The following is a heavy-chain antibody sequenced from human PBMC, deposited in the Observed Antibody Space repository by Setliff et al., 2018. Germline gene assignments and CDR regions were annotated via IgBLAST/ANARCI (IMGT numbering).Heavy chain of an antibody. V-gene: IGHV4-30-4*08. CDR1: GDSISSGDYF. J-gene: IGHJ3*01. CDR2: AYHSGSA. CDR3: ARGVGTSTSSDAFDV. Sequence: SETLSLTCTVSGDSISSGDYFWSWIRQPPGKGLEWIAYAYHSGSAYYNPSLKSRVTMSVDTSKNQFSLHLTSVTAADTAVYYCARGVGTSTSSDAFDVWGQGMMVTVSS. D-gene: IGHD1-26*01.